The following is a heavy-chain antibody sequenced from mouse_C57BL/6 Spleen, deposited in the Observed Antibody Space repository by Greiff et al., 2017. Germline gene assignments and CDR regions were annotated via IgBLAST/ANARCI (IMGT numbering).Heavy chain of an antibody. CDR2: IYPSDSET. D-gene: IGHD1-2*01. J-gene: IGHJ2*01. CDR3: AREGGGYNYFDY. V-gene: IGHV1-61*01. Sequence: QVQLQQSGAELVRPGSSVKLSCKASGYTFTSYWMAWVKQRPGQGLEWIGNIYPSDSETHYNQKFKDKATLTVDKSSSTAYMQLSSLTSEDSAVYYCAREGGGYNYFDYWGQGTTLTVSS. CDR1: GYTFTSYW.